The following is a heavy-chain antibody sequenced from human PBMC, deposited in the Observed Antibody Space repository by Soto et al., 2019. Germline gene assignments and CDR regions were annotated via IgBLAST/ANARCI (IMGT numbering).Heavy chain of an antibody. Sequence: EVQLLESGGGLVQPGGSLRLSCAASGFTFSRYSMTWVRQATGKRLEWVSSIRGSDGSTYYADSVKGRFTISRDSSRNTLYLQMNSLRAEDTAVYYCAKPKTSSGWYSDFDYWGQGTLVTVSS. CDR2: IRGSDGST. V-gene: IGHV3-23*01. CDR1: GFTFSRYS. J-gene: IGHJ4*02. CDR3: AKPKTSSGWYSDFDY. D-gene: IGHD6-19*01.